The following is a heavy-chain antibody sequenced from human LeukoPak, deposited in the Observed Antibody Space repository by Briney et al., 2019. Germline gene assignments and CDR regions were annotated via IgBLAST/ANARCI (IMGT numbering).Heavy chain of an antibody. J-gene: IGHJ6*03. CDR2: INHSGST. CDR3: ARQLYVSGSYYAPMDV. CDR1: GGSFSGYY. Sequence: SETLSLTCAVYGGSFSGYYWSWIRQPPGKGLEWIGEINHSGSTNYNPSLKSRVTISVDTSKNQFSLKMSSVTAADTAVYFCARQLYVSGSYYAPMDVWGKGTTVTISS. D-gene: IGHD3-10*01. V-gene: IGHV4-34*01.